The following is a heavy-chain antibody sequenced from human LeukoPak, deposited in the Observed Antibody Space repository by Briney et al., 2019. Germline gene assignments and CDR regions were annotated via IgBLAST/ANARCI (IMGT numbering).Heavy chain of an antibody. Sequence: SETLSLTCTGSGDSISSSRYYWGWIRQPPGKGLEWIGSLSYSGSTSYNPSLKSRVNISVDESRNQLSLNLKSVTAADTAVYYCARAYYYGSGSYGLDYWGQGTLVTVSS. D-gene: IGHD3-10*01. CDR1: GDSISSSRYY. V-gene: IGHV4-39*07. CDR2: LSYSGST. CDR3: ARAYYYGSGSYGLDY. J-gene: IGHJ4*02.